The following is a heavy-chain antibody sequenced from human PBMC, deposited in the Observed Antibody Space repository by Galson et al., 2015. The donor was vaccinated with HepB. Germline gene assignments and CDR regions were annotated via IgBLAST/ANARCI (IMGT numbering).Heavy chain of an antibody. Sequence: SVKVSCKASGVTFSSHAISWVRQAPGHGLEWMGGIIPMFRTANYVQKFQGRVTITADESSSTAYMELTSLTSEDTAVYYCARQYDSSGFYAYWGQGTLVTVSS. CDR1: GVTFSSHA. J-gene: IGHJ4*02. CDR3: ARQYDSSGFYAY. D-gene: IGHD3-22*01. V-gene: IGHV1-69*13. CDR2: IIPMFRTA.